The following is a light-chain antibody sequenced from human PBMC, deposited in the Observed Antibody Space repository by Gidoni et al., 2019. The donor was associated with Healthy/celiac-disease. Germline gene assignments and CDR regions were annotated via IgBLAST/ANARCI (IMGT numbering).Light chain of an antibody. CDR2: EVS. Sequence: SALTQPASVSGSPGQSITISCTGTSSDVGSYNLVSWYQQQPGKAPKLMIYEVSKRPSGVSNRCSGSKAGNTASLTISGLQAEDEADYYCCSYAGSSTCWVFGGGTKLTVL. J-gene: IGLJ3*02. V-gene: IGLV2-23*02. CDR3: CSYAGSSTCWV. CDR1: SSDVGSYNL.